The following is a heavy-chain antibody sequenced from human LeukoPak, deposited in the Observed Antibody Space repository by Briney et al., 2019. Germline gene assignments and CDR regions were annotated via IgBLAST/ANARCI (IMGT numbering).Heavy chain of an antibody. CDR3: ARGRPGDYFDY. CDR2: VNPNSGGT. CDR1: GYTFTGYF. D-gene: IGHD6-25*01. J-gene: IGHJ4*02. V-gene: IGHV1-2*02. Sequence: ASVKVSFKASGYTFTGYFMHWVRHAHGPGHEWMGWVNPNSGGTSYLQNIQGRVTMTRDTSISTTYMDLSRLRSDDTAVYYCARGRPGDYFDYWGKGTLVTVSS.